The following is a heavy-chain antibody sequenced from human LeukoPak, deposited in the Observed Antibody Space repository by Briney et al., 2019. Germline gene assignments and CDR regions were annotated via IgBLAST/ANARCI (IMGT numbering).Heavy chain of an antibody. Sequence: SVKVSCKASGGTFSSYAISWVRQAPGQGLEWMGGIIPIFGTANYAQKFQGRVTITTDESTSTAYMELSSLRSDNTAVFYCARGGRGGAFDFWGQGTMVTVSS. J-gene: IGHJ3*01. CDR1: GGTFSSYA. CDR2: IIPIFGTA. V-gene: IGHV1-69*05. CDR3: ARGGRGGAFDF. D-gene: IGHD3-16*01.